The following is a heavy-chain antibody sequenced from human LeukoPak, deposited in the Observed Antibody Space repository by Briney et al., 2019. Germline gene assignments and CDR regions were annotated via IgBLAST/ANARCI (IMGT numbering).Heavy chain of an antibody. V-gene: IGHV3-20*04. CDR3: ARQIAAAGPDY. CDR2: IGWNGGST. J-gene: IGHJ4*02. Sequence: RPGGSLRLSCAASGFTFDDYGMTWGRQSPGKGLEGVSGIGWNGGSTGYADSVKGRVTISRDNAKNSVYLQMNNLRVEDTALYYCARQIAAAGPDYWGQGTLVTVSS. CDR1: GFTFDDYG. D-gene: IGHD6-13*01.